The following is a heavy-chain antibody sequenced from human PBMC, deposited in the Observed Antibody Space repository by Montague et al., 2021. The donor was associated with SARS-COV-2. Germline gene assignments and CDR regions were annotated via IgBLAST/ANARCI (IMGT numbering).Heavy chain of an antibody. J-gene: IGHJ5*02. CDR1: GGSVSSYY. Sequence: SETLYLTCTVSGGSVSSYYWSWIRQSPGKGLQWLGYIYYSGSTDYNPSLKSRVTMSVDTSKNQLSLRLNSVTKADTAEYFCERAGGFYDYWSGYSSSSGFFDPWGQGIPVTVPP. D-gene: IGHD3-3*01. CDR3: ERAGGFYDYWSGYSSSSGFFDP. V-gene: IGHV4-59*02. CDR2: IYYSGST.